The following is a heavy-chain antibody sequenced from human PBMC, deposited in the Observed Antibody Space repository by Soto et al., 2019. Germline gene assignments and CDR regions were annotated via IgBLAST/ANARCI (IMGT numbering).Heavy chain of an antibody. J-gene: IGHJ4*02. Sequence: SETLSLTCAVSSGSISSSNWWSWVRQPPGKGLEWIGEIYHSGSTNYNPSLKSRVTISVDKSKNQFSLKLSSVTAADTAVYYCAIAVAGTYYFDYWGQGTLVTVSS. D-gene: IGHD6-19*01. CDR3: AIAVAGTYYFDY. CDR1: SGSISSSNW. CDR2: IYHSGST. V-gene: IGHV4-4*02.